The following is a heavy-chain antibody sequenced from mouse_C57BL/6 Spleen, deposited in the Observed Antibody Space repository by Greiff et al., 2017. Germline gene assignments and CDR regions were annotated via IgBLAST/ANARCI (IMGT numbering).Heavy chain of an antibody. CDR1: GYTFTSYW. CDR2: IDPSDSYT. V-gene: IGHV1-59*01. J-gene: IGHJ2*01. CDR3: ARRGTTVVFDY. Sequence: QVQLKQPGAELVRPGTSVKLSCKASGYTFTSYWMHWVKQRPGQGLEWIGVIDPSDSYTNYNQKFKGKATLTVDTSASTAYMQLSSLTSEDSAVYYCARRGTTVVFDYWGQGTTLTVSS. D-gene: IGHD1-1*01.